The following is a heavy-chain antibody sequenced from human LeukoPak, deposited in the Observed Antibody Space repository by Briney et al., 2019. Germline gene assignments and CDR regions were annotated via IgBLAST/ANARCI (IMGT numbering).Heavy chain of an antibody. CDR2: MNPNSGNT. CDR1: GYTFTSYD. V-gene: IGHV1-8*01. J-gene: IGHJ4*02. Sequence: ASVKVSCKASGYTFTSYDINWVRQATGQGLEWMGWMNPNSGNTGYAQKFQGRVTMTRNTSISTAYMELSSLRSEDTAVYYCARDCSSTSCYGFDYWGQGTLVTVSS. D-gene: IGHD2-2*01. CDR3: ARDCSSTSCYGFDY.